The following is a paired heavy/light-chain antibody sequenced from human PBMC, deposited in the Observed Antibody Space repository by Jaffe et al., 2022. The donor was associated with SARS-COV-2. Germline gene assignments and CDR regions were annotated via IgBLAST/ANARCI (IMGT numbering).Heavy chain of an antibody. CDR1: RYSISSGYW. J-gene: IGHJ4*02. CDR2: IYHTGRT. Sequence: QVQLQESGPGLVKPSETLSLTCTVSRYSISSGYWWGWIRQPPGKGLEWIGCIYHTGRTYYNPSLKSRVTISVDTSKNQFSLKLTSVTAADTAVYYCGNAPDVRWLQVFDSWGQGTLVTVSS. V-gene: IGHV4-38-2*02. D-gene: IGHD6-19*01. CDR3: GNAPDVRWLQVFDS.
Light chain of an antibody. CDR1: SSNIGNNY. CDR3: GIWDSSLNTAI. J-gene: IGLJ2*01. CDR2: ENT. V-gene: IGLV1-51*01. Sequence: QSVLTQPPSVSAAPGQKVTISCSGSSSNIGNNYVCWYQHVPGTAPKLLISENTKRPSGIPDRFSGSKSATSATLGITGLQTGDEADYYCGIWDSSLNTAIFGGGTKLTVL.